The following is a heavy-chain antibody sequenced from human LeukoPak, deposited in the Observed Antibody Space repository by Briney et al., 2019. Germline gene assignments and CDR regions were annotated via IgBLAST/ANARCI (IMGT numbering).Heavy chain of an antibody. CDR1: GFTFSSYA. Sequence: PGGSLRLSCAASGFTFSSYAMSWVRQAPGKGLEWVSAISGSGGSTYYADSVKGRFTISRDNSKNTLYLQMNSLRAEDTAVYYCAKELVPEVRIVVREYYFDYWGQETLVTVSS. V-gene: IGHV3-23*01. J-gene: IGHJ4*02. D-gene: IGHD3-22*01. CDR3: AKELVPEVRIVVREYYFDY. CDR2: ISGSGGST.